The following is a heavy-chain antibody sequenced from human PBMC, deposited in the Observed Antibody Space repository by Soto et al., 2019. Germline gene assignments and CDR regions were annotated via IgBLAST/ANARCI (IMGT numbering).Heavy chain of an antibody. CDR3: ARDRGDSSSWYIDY. D-gene: IGHD6-13*01. CDR2: IYYSGST. Sequence: SETLSLTCTVSGGSISSYYWSWIRQPPGKGLEWIGYIYYSGSTNYNPSLKSRVTISVDTSKNQFSLKLSSVTAADTAVYYCARDRGDSSSWYIDYWGQGTLVTVSS. J-gene: IGHJ4*02. V-gene: IGHV4-59*01. CDR1: GGSISSYY.